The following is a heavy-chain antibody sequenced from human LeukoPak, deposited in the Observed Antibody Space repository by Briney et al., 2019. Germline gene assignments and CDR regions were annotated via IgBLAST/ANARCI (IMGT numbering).Heavy chain of an antibody. V-gene: IGHV1-18*01. CDR1: TSR. J-gene: IGHJ5*01. Sequence: GASVKVSCKATSRISWVRQAPGQGLEWMGWIGSYGGDTYYAQKFQGRVTVTTDTSTSTVYMELRSLRSDDTAVYYCARDLWNFYDDNGYYRDFDSWGQGTLVTVSS. CDR3: ARDLWNFYDDNGYYRDFDS. CDR2: IGSYGGDT. D-gene: IGHD3-22*01.